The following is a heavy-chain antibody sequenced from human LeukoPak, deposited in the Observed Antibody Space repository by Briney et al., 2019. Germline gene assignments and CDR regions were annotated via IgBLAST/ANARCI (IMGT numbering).Heavy chain of an antibody. Sequence: PSETLSLTCAVSGGSISSSNWWSWVRQPPGKGLEWIGEIYHSGSTNYNPSLKSRVTISLDTSQNQFSLKLSSLTAADTAVYYCARGVVAAAGRTFDFWGQGTLVTVSS. CDR2: IYHSGST. CDR3: ARGVVAAAGRTFDF. D-gene: IGHD6-13*01. V-gene: IGHV4-4*02. J-gene: IGHJ4*02. CDR1: GGSISSSNW.